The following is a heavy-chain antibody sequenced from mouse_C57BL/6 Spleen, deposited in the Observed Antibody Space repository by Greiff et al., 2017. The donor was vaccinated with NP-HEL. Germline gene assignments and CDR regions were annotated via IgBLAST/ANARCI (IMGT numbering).Heavy chain of an antibody. CDR3: AIYYYGSSWYFDV. J-gene: IGHJ1*03. CDR1: GYTFTSYW. D-gene: IGHD1-1*01. CDR2: INPSNGGT. Sequence: VKLQQPGTELVKPGASVKLSCKASGYTFTSYWMHWVKQRPGQGLEWIGNINPSNGGTNYNEKFKSKATLTVDKSSSTAYMQLSSLTSEDSAVYYCAIYYYGSSWYFDVWGTGTTVTVSS. V-gene: IGHV1-53*01.